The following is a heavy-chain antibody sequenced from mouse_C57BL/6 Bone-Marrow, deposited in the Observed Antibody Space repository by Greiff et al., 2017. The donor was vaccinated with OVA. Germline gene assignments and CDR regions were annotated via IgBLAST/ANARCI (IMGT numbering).Heavy chain of an antibody. V-gene: IGHV3-1*01. Sequence: VQLKESGPGMVKPSQSLSLTCTVTGYSITSGYDWHWIRHFPGNKLEWMGYISYSGSTNYNPSLKSRISITHDTSKNHFFLKLNSVTTEDTATYYCARGKLGRVDYWGQGTTLTVSS. CDR2: ISYSGST. CDR1: GYSITSGYD. D-gene: IGHD4-1*01. J-gene: IGHJ2*01. CDR3: ARGKLGRVDY.